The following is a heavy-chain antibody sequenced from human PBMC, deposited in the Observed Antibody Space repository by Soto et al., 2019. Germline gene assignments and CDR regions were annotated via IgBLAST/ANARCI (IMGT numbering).Heavy chain of an antibody. J-gene: IGHJ1*01. CDR2: ITHFGGT. CDR1: GGSLSGVH. CDR3: EGGRGNVWELPVH. D-gene: IGHD1-26*01. Sequence: QVQVQQWGAGLLKPSETLSLTCEVFGGSLSGVHWTWIRQSPGEGLEWIGEITHFGGTNTNRSHKSRVTISADSSKNLFSLNLTSVTAADTAVYYCEGGRGNVWELPVHWGQGSLVTVSS. V-gene: IGHV4-34*01.